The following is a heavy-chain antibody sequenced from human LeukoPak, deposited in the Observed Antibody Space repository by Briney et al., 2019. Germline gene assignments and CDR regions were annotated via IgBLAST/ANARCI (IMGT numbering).Heavy chain of an antibody. CDR2: FDPEDGET. CDR3: ATGVVVVAYCGGDCYA. V-gene: IGHV1-24*01. J-gene: IGHJ4*02. CDR1: GYTLTELS. Sequence: ASVKVSCKVSGYTLTELSMHWVRQAPGKGLEWMGGFDPEDGETIYAQKFQGRVTMTEDTSTDTAYTELSSLRSEDTAVYYCATGVVVVAYCGGDCYAWGQGTLVTVSS. D-gene: IGHD2-21*02.